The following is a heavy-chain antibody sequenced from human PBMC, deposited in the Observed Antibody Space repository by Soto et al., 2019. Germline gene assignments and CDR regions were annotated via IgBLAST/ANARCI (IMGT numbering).Heavy chain of an antibody. CDR3: ARFSRVRGDPPYDAFDI. Sequence: GASVKVSCKASGYTFTSYAMHWVRQAPGQGLEWMGWINAGNGNTKYSQKFQGRVTITRDTSASTAYMELSSLRSEDTAVYYCARFSRVRGDPPYDAFDIWGQGTMVTVSS. J-gene: IGHJ3*02. V-gene: IGHV1-3*01. CDR2: INAGNGNT. CDR1: GYTFTSYA. D-gene: IGHD3-10*01.